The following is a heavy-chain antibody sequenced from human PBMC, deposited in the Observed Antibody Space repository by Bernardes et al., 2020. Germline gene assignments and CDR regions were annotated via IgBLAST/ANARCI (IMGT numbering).Heavy chain of an antibody. V-gene: IGHV3-74*01. D-gene: IGHD4-17*01. Sequence: GGSLRLSCVASGFSFSSFWMHWVRQAPGQGLVWVSRINSDGSSTTYADSVKGRFTISRDNAKNTLYLQMNSLRAEDTAVYYCARDWEYGDYEYYFDYWGQGTLVTVSS. J-gene: IGHJ4*02. CDR3: ARDWEYGDYEYYFDY. CDR1: GFSFSSFW. CDR2: INSDGSST.